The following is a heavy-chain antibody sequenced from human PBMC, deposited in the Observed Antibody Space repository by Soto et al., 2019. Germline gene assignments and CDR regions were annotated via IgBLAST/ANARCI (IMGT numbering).Heavy chain of an antibody. CDR3: ARGPAVARAFDI. CDR2: ISYSGST. Sequence: TSETLSLTCTVSGGSISSYYWSWIRQPPGKGLEWIGYISYSGSTNYNPSLKSRVTISVDTSKNQSSLKLSSVTAADTAVYHCARGPAVARAFDIWGQGTMVTVS. D-gene: IGHD6-19*01. CDR1: GGSISSYY. J-gene: IGHJ3*02. V-gene: IGHV4-59*01.